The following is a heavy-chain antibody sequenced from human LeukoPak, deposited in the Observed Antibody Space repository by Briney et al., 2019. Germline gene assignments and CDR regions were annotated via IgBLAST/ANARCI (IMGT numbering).Heavy chain of an antibody. CDR3: ARLLYYDSSGYSY. D-gene: IGHD3-22*01. Sequence: GGSLRLSCAASGFTLSNYEMNWVRQAPGKGLEWVSYISSSGSDTDYADSVKGRFTISRDNAKKSLYLQMTSLRAEDTAVYYCARLLYYDSSGYSYWGQGILVTVSS. V-gene: IGHV3-48*03. CDR1: GFTLSNYE. CDR2: ISSSGSDT. J-gene: IGHJ4*02.